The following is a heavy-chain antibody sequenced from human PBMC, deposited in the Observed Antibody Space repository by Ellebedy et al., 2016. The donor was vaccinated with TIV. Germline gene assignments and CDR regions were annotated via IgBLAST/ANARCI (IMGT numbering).Heavy chain of an antibody. V-gene: IGHV5-51*01. J-gene: IGHJ2*01. CDR3: ARGSIVASGYWYFDL. Sequence: GESLKISXKGSGNSFTSFWIGWVRQMPGKGLEWMGIIYPGDSDTRYSPSFQGQVTISADKSISTAYLQWSSLKASDTAMYYCARGSIVASGYWYFDLWGRGTLVTVSS. D-gene: IGHD6-13*01. CDR1: GNSFTSFW. CDR2: IYPGDSDT.